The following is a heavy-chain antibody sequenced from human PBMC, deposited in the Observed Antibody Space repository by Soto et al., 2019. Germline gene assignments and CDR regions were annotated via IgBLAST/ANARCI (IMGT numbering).Heavy chain of an antibody. CDR3: ARGGRRLRYSDWLGPTSLFS. CDR1: GGSFGGYG. CDR2: INHSGST. Sequence: SETLCVTWGVDGGSFGGYGGSWIRQNPGKGLEWIGEINHSGSTNYNPSLKSRVTISVDTSKNQFSLKLSSVTAADTAVYYCARGGRRLRYSDWLGPTSLFSWSQGTLVTVSS. V-gene: IGHV4-34*01. J-gene: IGHJ5*02. D-gene: IGHD3-9*01.